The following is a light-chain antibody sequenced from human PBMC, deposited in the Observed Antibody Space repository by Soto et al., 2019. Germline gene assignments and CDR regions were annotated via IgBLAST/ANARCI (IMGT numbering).Light chain of an antibody. CDR2: GAS. CDR1: QSVSSY. J-gene: IGKJ4*01. V-gene: IGKV3-11*01. CDR3: QQRSNWLT. Sequence: EIVLTQSPATLSLSPGERATLSCRASQSVSSYLAWYQQKPGQAPRLLIYGASNRATGIPARFSGSGSGTDVTLTISSLEPEDFAVYYCQQRSNWLTFGGGTKVEIK.